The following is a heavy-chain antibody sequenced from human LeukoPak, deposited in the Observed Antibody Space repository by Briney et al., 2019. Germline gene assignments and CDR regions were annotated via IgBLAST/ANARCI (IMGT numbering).Heavy chain of an antibody. CDR3: ASGHYDSSGYVDDY. Sequence: PSETLSLTCTVSGGSISSYYWSWIRQPPGKGLEWIGYIYYSGSTNYNPSLKSRVTISVDTSKNQFSLKLSSVTAADTAVYYCASGHYDSSGYVDDYWGQGTLVTVSS. D-gene: IGHD3-22*01. V-gene: IGHV4-59*01. J-gene: IGHJ4*02. CDR1: GGSISSYY. CDR2: IYYSGST.